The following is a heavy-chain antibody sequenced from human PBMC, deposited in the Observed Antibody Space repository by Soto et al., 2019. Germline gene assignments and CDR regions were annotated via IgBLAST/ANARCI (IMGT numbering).Heavy chain of an antibody. CDR2: ITGGGTT. CDR3: TKNNLNYNLDY. CDR1: GFTFSNYP. D-gene: IGHD1-1*01. V-gene: IGHV3-23*01. Sequence: EVQVLDSGGGLVQSGGSLRLSCEASGFTFSNYPMSWVRQAPGKGLEWVSTITGGGTTYYADSVRGRLTLSRDNSKNTLYLQMNSLRVEDKAVYYCTKNNLNYNLDYWCQGTLGTVSS. J-gene: IGHJ4*02.